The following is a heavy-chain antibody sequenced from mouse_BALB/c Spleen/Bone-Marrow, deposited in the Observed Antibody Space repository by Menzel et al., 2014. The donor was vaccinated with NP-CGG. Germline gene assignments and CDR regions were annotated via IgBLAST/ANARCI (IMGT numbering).Heavy chain of an antibody. CDR2: IRNKVKGYTT. J-gene: IGHJ1*01. V-gene: IGHV7-3*02. Sequence: EVMLVEFGGGLVQPGGSLRLSCAASGFTFTDYYISWVRQPPGKALEWLGFIRNKVKGYTTDYSASVKGRFTISRDNSQSISYLQMNTLRAEDSATYYCARDENVGIYWYFDVWGAGTTVTVSS. CDR3: ARDENVGIYWYFDV. CDR1: GFTFTDYY.